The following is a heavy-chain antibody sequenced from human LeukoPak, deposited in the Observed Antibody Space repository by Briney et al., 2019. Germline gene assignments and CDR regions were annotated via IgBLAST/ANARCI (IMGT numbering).Heavy chain of an antibody. J-gene: IGHJ4*02. CDR1: GFTFSSYA. CDR2: ISSSGSTI. D-gene: IGHD4-23*01. CDR3: ARGSPYYGGIVFDY. V-gene: IGHV3-48*03. Sequence: PGGSLRLSCAVSGFTFSSYAMDWVRQAPGKGLEWVSYISSSGSTIYYTDSMKGRFTISRDNAKKSLFLQMNSLRAEDTAVYYCARGSPYYGGIVFDYWGQGTPVTVSS.